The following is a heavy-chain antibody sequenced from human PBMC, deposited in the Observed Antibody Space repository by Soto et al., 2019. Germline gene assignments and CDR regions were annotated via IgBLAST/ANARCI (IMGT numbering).Heavy chain of an antibody. J-gene: IGHJ6*02. CDR3: ARVSGSYYYGMDV. Sequence: QVQLQESGPGLVKPSGTLSLTCAVSGGSISSSNWWSWVRQPPGKGLEWIGEIYHSGSTNYNPSPRSRATXSXDXSKNQFSLKLSSVTAADTAVYYCARVSGSYYYGMDVWGQGITVTVSS. V-gene: IGHV4-4*02. D-gene: IGHD1-26*01. CDR1: GGSISSSNW. CDR2: IYHSGST.